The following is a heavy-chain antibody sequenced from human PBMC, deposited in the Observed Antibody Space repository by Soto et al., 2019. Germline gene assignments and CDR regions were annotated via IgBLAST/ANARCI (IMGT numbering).Heavy chain of an antibody. CDR3: ARGVVVAASRSNWFDP. CDR1: GGSLIAYF. Sequence: LEILSLTCVVSGGSLIAYFWSWIRQPPGKGLEWIGEINHSGSTNYNPSLKSRVTISVDTSKNHFSLKLTSMTAADTAVYYCARGVVVAASRSNWFDPWGQGTLVTVSS. J-gene: IGHJ5*02. V-gene: IGHV4-34*01. CDR2: INHSGST. D-gene: IGHD2-15*01.